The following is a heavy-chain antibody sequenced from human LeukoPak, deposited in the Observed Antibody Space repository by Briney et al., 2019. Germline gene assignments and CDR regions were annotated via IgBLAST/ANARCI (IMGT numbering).Heavy chain of an antibody. V-gene: IGHV3-64*01. Sequence: GGSLRLACILSGFTFSNYGIHWVRQAPGKGLEYVSAISSNGRDTYYANSVKGRFIISRDNSKNTVFLQMGSLRPEDMGVYYCARVNIGGYEPWGQGTLVTVSS. J-gene: IGHJ5*02. CDR1: GFTFSNYG. CDR2: ISSNGRDT. D-gene: IGHD2/OR15-2a*01. CDR3: ARVNIGGYEP.